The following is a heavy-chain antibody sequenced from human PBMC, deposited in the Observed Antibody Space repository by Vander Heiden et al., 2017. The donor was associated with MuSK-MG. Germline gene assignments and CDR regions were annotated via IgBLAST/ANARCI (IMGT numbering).Heavy chain of an antibody. CDR2: INHSGST. CDR1: GGSFSGYY. V-gene: IGHV4-34*01. CDR3: ARVRSYYGSGSRYMDV. J-gene: IGHJ6*03. Sequence: QVQLQQWGAGLLKPSETLSLTCAVYGGSFSGYYWSWIRQPPGKGLEWIGEINHSGSTNYNPSLKSRVTISVDTSKNQFSLKLSSVTAADTAVYYCARVRSYYGSGSRYMDVWGQGTTVTVSS. D-gene: IGHD3-10*01.